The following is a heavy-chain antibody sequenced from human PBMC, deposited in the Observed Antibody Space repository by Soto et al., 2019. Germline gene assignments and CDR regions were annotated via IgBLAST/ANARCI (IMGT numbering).Heavy chain of an antibody. D-gene: IGHD4-17*01. J-gene: IGHJ3*02. CDR3: ARDHYYGDYGYAFDI. CDR1: GGSISSYY. CDR2: IYYSGST. V-gene: IGHV4-59*01. Sequence: PSETLSLTCTVSGGSISSYYWSWIRQPPGKGLEWIGYIYYSGSTNYNPSLKSRVTISVDTSKNQFSLKLSSVTAADTAVYYCARDHYYGDYGYAFDIWGQGTMVT.